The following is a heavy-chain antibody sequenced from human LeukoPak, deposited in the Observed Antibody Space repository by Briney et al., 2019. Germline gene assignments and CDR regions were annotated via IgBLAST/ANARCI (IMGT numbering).Heavy chain of an antibody. Sequence: SETLSLTCAVYGGSFSGYYWSWIGQPPGKGLEWIGEINHSGSTNYNPSLKSRVTISVDTSKNQFSLKLSSVTAADTAVYYCARQGGPAWTYDYWGQGTLDTASS. CDR1: GGSFSGYY. CDR2: INHSGST. V-gene: IGHV4-34*01. J-gene: IGHJ4*02. D-gene: IGHD3/OR15-3a*01. CDR3: ARQGGPAWTYDY.